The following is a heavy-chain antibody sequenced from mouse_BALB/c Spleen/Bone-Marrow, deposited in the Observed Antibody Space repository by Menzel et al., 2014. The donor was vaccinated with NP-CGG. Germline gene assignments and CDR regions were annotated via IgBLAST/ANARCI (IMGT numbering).Heavy chain of an antibody. CDR2: IRNKANGYTT. Sequence: EVKLMESGGGLVQPGGSLRLSCATSGFTFTDYYMSWVRQPPGKALEWLGFIRNKANGYTTEYSASVKGRFTISRDNSQSILYLQMNTLRAEDSATYYCAGDDYYAMDYWGQGTSVTVSS. CDR1: GFTFTDYY. V-gene: IGHV7-3*02. CDR3: AGDDYYAMDY. J-gene: IGHJ4*01.